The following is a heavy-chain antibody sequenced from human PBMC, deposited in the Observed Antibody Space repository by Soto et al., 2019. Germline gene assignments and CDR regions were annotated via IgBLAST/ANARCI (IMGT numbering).Heavy chain of an antibody. CDR3: ARVSMHSTTQPPGH. CDR1: GFTFSIYS. J-gene: IGHJ4*02. V-gene: IGHV3-21*01. CDR2: ISSSGTYI. Sequence: EVPLVESGGGLVKPGGSLRLSCEASGFTFSIYSMSWVRQAPGKGLEWVSSISSSGTYIYYADSMKGRFTISRDDARNSLYLQMSSLRAEDTAVYYCARVSMHSTTQPPGHWGQGTLVNVSS. D-gene: IGHD1-1*01.